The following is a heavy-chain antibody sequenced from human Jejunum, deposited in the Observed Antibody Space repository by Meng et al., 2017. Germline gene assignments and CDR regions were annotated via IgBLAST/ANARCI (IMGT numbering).Heavy chain of an antibody. V-gene: IGHV3-7*01. J-gene: IGHJ6*02. CDR3: AREQGWSSEFYGMDV. Sequence: GESLTISCAASGFTLSGHWMTWVRQDPGKGLEWVAHIRNDGRETFYEDSVKGRFLISRDNAKNSLFLQMNSLRDENTAVYFCAREQGWSSEFYGMDVWGQGAVVTVSS. CDR1: GFTLSGHW. D-gene: IGHD3-3*01. CDR2: IRNDGRET.